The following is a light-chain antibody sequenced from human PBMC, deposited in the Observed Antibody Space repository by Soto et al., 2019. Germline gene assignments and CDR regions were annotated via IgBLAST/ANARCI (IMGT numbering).Light chain of an antibody. J-gene: IGKJ4*01. CDR2: DAS. CDR3: QQRSNWPALT. CDR1: QSVSSY. Sequence: IVLTQSPATLSLSPGERATLSCSASQSVSSYLAWYQQKPGQAPRLLIYDASNRATGIPARFSGSGSGTDFTLTISSLAPENFAVYYCQQRSNWPALTFGGGTKVDIK. V-gene: IGKV3-11*01.